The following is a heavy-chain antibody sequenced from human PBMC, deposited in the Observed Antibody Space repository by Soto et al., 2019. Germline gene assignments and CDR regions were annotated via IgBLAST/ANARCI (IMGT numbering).Heavy chain of an antibody. CDR2: IYYDGNT. J-gene: IGHJ4*02. Sequence: TSETLSLTCTVSGGSITSANYYGGWIRQPPGKGLEWIGSIYYDGNTYYNPSLKSRVTISLDTSKNEVSLKLSSVTAADTAVYYCGRHGLTSQGANYDYWGQGTMVTVSS. D-gene: IGHD4-17*01. CDR3: GRHGLTSQGANYDY. CDR1: GGSITSANYY. V-gene: IGHV4-39*01.